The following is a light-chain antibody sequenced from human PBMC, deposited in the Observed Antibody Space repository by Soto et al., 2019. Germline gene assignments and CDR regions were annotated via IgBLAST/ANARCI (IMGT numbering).Light chain of an antibody. CDR3: QQYGSSPFT. CDR1: QSVSSSY. V-gene: IGKV3-20*01. J-gene: IGKJ3*01. Sequence: ESVLTQSPGTLSMSPGERATLSCRASQSVSSSYSAWYQQKPGQAPRLLIYGASSRATGIPDRFSGSGSGTDFPLTISRLEPEDFAVYYCQQYGSSPFTFGPGNKVDIK. CDR2: GAS.